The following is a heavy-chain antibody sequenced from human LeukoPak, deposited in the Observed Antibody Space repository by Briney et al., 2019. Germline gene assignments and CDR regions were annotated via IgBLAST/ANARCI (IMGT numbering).Heavy chain of an antibody. Sequence: ASVKVSCKASGYTFTSNYIHWVRQAPGQGLEWMGMIYPRDGSTSYAQKFQGRVTVTRDTSTSTVHMELSGLRSEDTAVYYCARDLLFDSFDPWGQGTLVTVSS. D-gene: IGHD2-21*01. V-gene: IGHV1-46*01. CDR3: ARDLLFDSFDP. CDR2: IYPRDGST. J-gene: IGHJ5*02. CDR1: GYTFTSNY.